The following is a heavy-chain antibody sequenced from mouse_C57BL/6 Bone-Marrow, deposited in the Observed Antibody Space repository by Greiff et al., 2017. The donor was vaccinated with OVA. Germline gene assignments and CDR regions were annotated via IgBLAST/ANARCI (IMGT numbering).Heavy chain of an antibody. D-gene: IGHD2-1*01. J-gene: IGHJ2*01. CDR1: GYAFSSSW. V-gene: IGHV1-82*01. CDR2: IYPGDGDT. Sequence: VMLVESGPELVKPGASVKISCKASGYAFSSSWMNWVKQKPGKGLEWIGRIYPGDGDTNYNGKFKGKATLTADKSSSTAYMQLSSLTSEDSAVYFCARWGVYGNSFDYWGQGTTLTVSS. CDR3: ARWGVYGNSFDY.